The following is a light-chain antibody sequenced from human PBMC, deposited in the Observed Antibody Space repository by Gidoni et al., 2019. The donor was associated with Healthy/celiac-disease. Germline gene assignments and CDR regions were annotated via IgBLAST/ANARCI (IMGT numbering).Light chain of an antibody. CDR3: QHGFT. CDR2: WAS. J-gene: IGKJ3*01. CDR1: QSVLYSSNNNNY. Sequence: DIVMTQSPDSLAVSLGERATINCKSSQSVLYSSNNNNYLAWYQQKPGQPPKLLIYWASTRESGVPDRFSGSGSGTDFTLTISSLQAEDVAVYYCQHGFTFGPGTKVDIK. V-gene: IGKV4-1*01.